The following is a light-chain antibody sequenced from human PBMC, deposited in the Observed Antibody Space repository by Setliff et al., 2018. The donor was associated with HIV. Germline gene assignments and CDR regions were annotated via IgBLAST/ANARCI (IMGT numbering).Light chain of an antibody. Sequence: QSARTQPPSVSGSLGQWITISCTGTSSDVGGYNYVSLYQQHPGKVPKLIIYEVSNRPSGVSNRFSCSKSDNTASLTISGLQAEDEADYYCSSNTRSRTRVFGTGTKVTVL. CDR2: EVS. CDR1: SSDVGGYNY. J-gene: IGLJ1*01. V-gene: IGLV2-14*01. CDR3: SSNTRSRTRV.